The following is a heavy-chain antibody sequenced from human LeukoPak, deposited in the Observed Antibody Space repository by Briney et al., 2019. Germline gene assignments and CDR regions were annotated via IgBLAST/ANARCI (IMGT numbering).Heavy chain of an antibody. J-gene: IGHJ4*02. Sequence: ASVKVSCTASGGTFSSYAISWVRQAPGQGLEWMGIINPSGGSTSFAQKFQGRVTMTRDTSTNTVYMELSSLRSEDTAVYFCARATLSDYYFNYWGQGTLVTVSS. CDR2: INPSGGST. CDR1: GGTFSSYA. CDR3: ARATLSDYYFNY. V-gene: IGHV1-46*01.